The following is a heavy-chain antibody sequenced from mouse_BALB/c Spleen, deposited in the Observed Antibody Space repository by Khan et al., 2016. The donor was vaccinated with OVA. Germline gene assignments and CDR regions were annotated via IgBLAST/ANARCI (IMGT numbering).Heavy chain of an antibody. V-gene: IGHV5-9-3*01. CDR1: GFTFSTFA. CDR2: INSAGDYI. CDR3: ARHNYGPVAY. J-gene: IGHJ3*01. Sequence: EVELVESGGDLVKPGGSLKLSCSASGFTFSTFAMSWVRQTPEKRLEWVATINSAGDYIFYPDSVKGRFTISRDNAKNTLYLQMSSLRSEDTAMYYCARHNYGPVAYGGQGTLVTVSA. D-gene: IGHD1-1*01.